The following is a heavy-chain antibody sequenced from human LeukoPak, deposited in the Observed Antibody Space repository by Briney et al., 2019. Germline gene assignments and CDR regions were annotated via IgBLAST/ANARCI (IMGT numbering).Heavy chain of an antibody. J-gene: IGHJ4*02. CDR3: ARGGYSFDY. Sequence: SGGSLRLSCAAYGFSLSGYWMSWVRQAPGKGLEWVARLHADGNEKYFVHSVKGRFTVSRDNDKNSLYLQMNSLRVEDTAVCYCARGGYSFDYLGQGTLVTVSS. V-gene: IGHV3-7*01. CDR2: LHADGNEK. D-gene: IGHD5-12*01. CDR1: GFSLSGYW.